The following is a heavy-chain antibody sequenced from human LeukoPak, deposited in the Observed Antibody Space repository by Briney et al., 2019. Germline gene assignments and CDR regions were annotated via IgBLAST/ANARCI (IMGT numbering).Heavy chain of an antibody. Sequence: PGGSLRLSCAASGFTFSNVWMNWVRQAPGKGLEWVGRIKNHGGTADHAAPVKGRFTVSRDDSKNTLYLQMNSLKSEDTAIYYCTTGWTSAPHDGYWGQGTLVTVSS. CDR1: GFTFSNVW. V-gene: IGHV3-15*07. J-gene: IGHJ4*01. CDR3: TTGWTSAPHDGY. CDR2: IKNHGGTA. D-gene: IGHD1-1*01.